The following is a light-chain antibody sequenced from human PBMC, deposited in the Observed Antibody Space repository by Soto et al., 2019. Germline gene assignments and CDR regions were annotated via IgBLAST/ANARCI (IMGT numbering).Light chain of an antibody. V-gene: IGKV1-6*01. CDR1: QGIGND. Sequence: AIQMTQSPSSLSASVGDRVTITCRASQGIGNDLAWYQQKPGKAPKLLIYAASSLQSGVPSRFSDSGSGTDFTLTISSLQPDDCATYCCLQDYSYLTFGGGTKVELK. CDR2: AAS. CDR3: LQDYSYLT. J-gene: IGKJ4*01.